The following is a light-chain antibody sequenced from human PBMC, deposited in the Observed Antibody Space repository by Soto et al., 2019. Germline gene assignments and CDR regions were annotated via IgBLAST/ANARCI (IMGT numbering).Light chain of an antibody. CDR2: GNS. J-gene: IGLJ2*01. V-gene: IGLV1-40*01. Sequence: QSVLTQPTSVSGAPGQRVTISCTGSRSNIGAGYDVHWYQQLPGTAPKLLIYGNSNRPSGVPDRFSGSKSGTSASLAITGLQAEDEADYYCQSYDSSLSGWKVFGGGTQLTVL. CDR3: QSYDSSLSGWKV. CDR1: RSNIGAGYD.